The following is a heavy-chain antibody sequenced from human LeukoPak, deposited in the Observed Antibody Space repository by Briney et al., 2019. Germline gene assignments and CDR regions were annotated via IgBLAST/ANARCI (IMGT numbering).Heavy chain of an antibody. J-gene: IGHJ4*02. D-gene: IGHD6-19*01. CDR3: AKVGYSSGWYFGYYFDY. CDR1: GGSISSYY. CDR2: IYTSGST. Sequence: SETLSLTCTVSGGSISSYYWSWIRQPAGKGLEWIGRIYTSGSTNYNPSLKSRVTMSVDTSKNQFSLKLSSVTAADTAVYYCAKVGYSSGWYFGYYFDYWGQGTLVTVSS. V-gene: IGHV4-4*07.